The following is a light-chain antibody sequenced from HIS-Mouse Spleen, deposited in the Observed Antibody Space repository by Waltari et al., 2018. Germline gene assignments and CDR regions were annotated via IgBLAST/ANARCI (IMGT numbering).Light chain of an antibody. Sequence: DIVMTQSPLSLPVTPGEPASISCRPSQSLLHSNGYNYLDWYLQKPGQSPQLLIFLGSNRASGVPDRFSGSGSGTDFTLKISRVEAEDVGVYYCMQALQTPLRTFGQGTKVEIK. J-gene: IGKJ1*01. V-gene: IGKV2-28*01. CDR1: QSLLHSNGYNY. CDR2: LGS. CDR3: MQALQTPLRT.